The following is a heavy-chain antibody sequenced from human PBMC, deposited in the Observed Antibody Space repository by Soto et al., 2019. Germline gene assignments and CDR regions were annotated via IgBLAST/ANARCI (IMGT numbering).Heavy chain of an antibody. CDR3: ARQGCGAVLGHVDV. Sequence: QVQLQVSGPGLVKPSETLSLTCSVSGGSISSYYCSWFRQPPGKGLEWIGHMHYSGNTDYNPSLTSPVTLPGATSENQLPSRLGSVTSPDTALYDCARQGCGAVLGHVDVWGQGTTVTFSS. CDR1: GGSISSYY. J-gene: IGHJ6*02. D-gene: IGHD3-10*01. V-gene: IGHV4-59*08. CDR2: MHYSGNT.